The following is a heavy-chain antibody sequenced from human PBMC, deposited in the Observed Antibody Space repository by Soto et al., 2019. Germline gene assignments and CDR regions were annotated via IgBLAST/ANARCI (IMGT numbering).Heavy chain of an antibody. CDR1: GYTFTSYG. CDR3: ARDHIAVAGTYNY. CDR2: ISAYNGNT. J-gene: IGHJ4*02. V-gene: IGHV1-18*01. D-gene: IGHD6-19*01. Sequence: ASVKVSCKASGYTFTSYGISWVRQAPGQGLEWMGWISAYNGNTKYSQKFQGRVTITRDTSASTAYMELSSLRSEDTAVYYCARDHIAVAGTYNYWGQGTLVTVSS.